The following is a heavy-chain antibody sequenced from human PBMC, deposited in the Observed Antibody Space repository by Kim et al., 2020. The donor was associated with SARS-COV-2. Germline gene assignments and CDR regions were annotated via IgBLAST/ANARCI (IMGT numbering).Heavy chain of an antibody. CDR1: GFTVSSNY. V-gene: IGHV3-66*01. CDR2: IYSGGST. CDR3: AREGIFEGVRGVNVDY. J-gene: IGHJ4*02. Sequence: GGSLRLSCAASGFTVSSNYMSWVRQAPGKGLEWVSVIYSGGSTYYADSVKGRFTISRDNSKNTLYLQMNSLRAEDTAVYYCAREGIFEGVRGVNVDYWGQGTLVTVSS. D-gene: IGHD3-10*01.